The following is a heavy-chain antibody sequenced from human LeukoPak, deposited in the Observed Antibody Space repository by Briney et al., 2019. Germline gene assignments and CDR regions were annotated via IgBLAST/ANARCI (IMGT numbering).Heavy chain of an antibody. CDR2: IQYDGSNK. J-gene: IGHJ3*02. D-gene: IGHD3-3*02. CDR3: AKIRAPAYDI. Sequence: GGSLRLSCAASGFTFSSYGMHWVRQAPGKGLEWVAFIQYDGSNKYYADSVKGRFTISRDNSKNTLYLQMNSLRAEDTAVYYCAKIRAPAYDIWGQGTMVTVSS. CDR1: GFTFSSYG. V-gene: IGHV3-30*02.